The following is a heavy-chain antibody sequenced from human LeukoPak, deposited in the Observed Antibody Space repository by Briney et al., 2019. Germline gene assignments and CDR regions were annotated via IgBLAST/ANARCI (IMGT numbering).Heavy chain of an antibody. CDR1: GFTFGSYG. D-gene: IGHD3-10*01. J-gene: IGHJ5*02. V-gene: IGHV3-23*01. CDR2: ISGSGGST. Sequence: GGTLRLSCAASGFTFGSYGMSWVRQAPGKGLEWVSAISGSGGSTYYADSVKGRFTISRDNSKNTLYLQMNSVRAEDTAVYYCAKEYYYGSWIWFDPWGQGTLVTVSS. CDR3: AKEYYYGSWIWFDP.